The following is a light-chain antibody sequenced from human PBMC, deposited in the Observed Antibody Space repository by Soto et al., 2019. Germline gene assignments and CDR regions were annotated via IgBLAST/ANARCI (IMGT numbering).Light chain of an antibody. CDR2: ASS. J-gene: IGKJ1*01. CDR1: ESVGRW. CDR3: HQYETYST. Sequence: IQMTQSPSTLSASVGDRVTITCRASESVGRWLAWYQQKPGKAPKVLIYASSSLKSGVPSRFSGSGSGTEFTLTINNLQADDFATYYCHQYETYSTFGQGTKVEVK. V-gene: IGKV1-5*03.